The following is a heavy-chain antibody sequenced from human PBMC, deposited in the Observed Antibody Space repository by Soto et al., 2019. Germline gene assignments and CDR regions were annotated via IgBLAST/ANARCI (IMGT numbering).Heavy chain of an antibody. Sequence: QVQLVESGGGVVQPGRSLRLSCAASGFTFSSYGMHWVRQAPGKGLEWVAVIWDDGSNKYYADSVKGRFTISRDNSKNTLYLQMNSLSAEETAVYYCARTLTQLWSQPDSYYYGMDVWGQGTTVTVSS. V-gene: IGHV3-33*01. CDR3: ARTLTQLWSQPDSYYYGMDV. J-gene: IGHJ6*02. D-gene: IGHD5-18*01. CDR2: IWDDGSNK. CDR1: GFTFSSYG.